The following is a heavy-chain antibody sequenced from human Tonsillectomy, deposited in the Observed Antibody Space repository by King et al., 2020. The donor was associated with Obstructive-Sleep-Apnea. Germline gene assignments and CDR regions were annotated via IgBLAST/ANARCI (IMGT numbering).Heavy chain of an antibody. V-gene: IGHV3-30*04. J-gene: IGHJ4*02. CDR1: RFTFSNYA. Sequence: VQLVESGGGVVQPGRSLRLSCAASRFTFSNYAMHWVRQAPGKGLEWVTGISYDASNKYYADSVKGRFTISRDNSKNTVYLQMNSLRTEDTAVYHCARITLGSYATYWGQGTLVTVSS. CDR2: ISYDASNK. CDR3: ARITLGSYATY. D-gene: IGHD3-16*01.